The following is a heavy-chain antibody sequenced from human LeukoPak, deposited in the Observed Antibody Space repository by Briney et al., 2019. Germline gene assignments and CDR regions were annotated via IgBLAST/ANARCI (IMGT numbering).Heavy chain of an antibody. CDR2: ISSSSSYI. D-gene: IGHD2-2*01. V-gene: IGHV3-21*01. CDR3: ARGRYCSSTSCFDFDY. J-gene: IGHJ4*02. Sequence: GGSLRLSCAASGFTFSSYGMHWVRQAPGKGLEWVSSISSSSSYIYYADSVKGRFTISRDNAKNSLYLQMNSLRAEDTAVYYCARGRYCSSTSCFDFDYWGQGTLVTVSS. CDR1: GFTFSSYG.